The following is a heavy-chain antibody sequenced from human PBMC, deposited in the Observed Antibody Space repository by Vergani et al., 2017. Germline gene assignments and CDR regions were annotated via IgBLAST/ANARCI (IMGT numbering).Heavy chain of an antibody. CDR1: GCPLSTTDW. J-gene: IGHJ4*02. CDR2: IVHSGST. CDR3: ARNPIGSSYYEY. D-gene: IGHD3-10*01. V-gene: IGHV4-4*03. Sequence: QVQLQESGPGLVKPLGTLSLTCSVSGCPLSTTDWWSLVRQSPEGGLEWVGKIVHSGSTYFNASFASRVSMSVDWSVKQFSLYLRSVTAADTAVYYCARNPIGSSYYEYWGQGILFTVSS.